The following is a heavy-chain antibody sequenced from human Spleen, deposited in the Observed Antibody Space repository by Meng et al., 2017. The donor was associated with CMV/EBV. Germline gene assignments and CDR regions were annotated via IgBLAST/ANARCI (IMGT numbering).Heavy chain of an antibody. CDR2: IDPSSGGT. V-gene: IGHV1-46*01. Sequence: TSYYVHWVRQAPGQGLEWMGVIDPSSGGTGYAQKFKGRVTMTRDTSTTTVYMELSSLRSEDTAVYFCARKYCIGGSCYSSGGNWFDPWGQGSLVTVSS. D-gene: IGHD2-15*01. CDR3: ARKYCIGGSCYSSGGNWFDP. J-gene: IGHJ5*02. CDR1: TSYY.